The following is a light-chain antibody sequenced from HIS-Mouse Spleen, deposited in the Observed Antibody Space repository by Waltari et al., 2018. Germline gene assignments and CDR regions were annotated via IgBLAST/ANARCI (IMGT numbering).Light chain of an antibody. CDR2: AAS. V-gene: IGKV1-8*01. J-gene: IGKJ2*01. CDR1: QGISSY. Sequence: AIRMTQSPSSLSASTGDRVTIPCRASQGISSYLAWYQQKPGKAPKLLIYAASTLQSGVPSRFSGSGSGTDFTLTISCLQSEDFATYYCQQYYSYPYTFG. CDR3: QQYYSYPYT.